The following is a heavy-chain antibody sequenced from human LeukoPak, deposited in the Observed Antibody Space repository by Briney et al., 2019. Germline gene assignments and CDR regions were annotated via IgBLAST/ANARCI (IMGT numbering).Heavy chain of an antibody. CDR1: GFTFSSYN. Sequence: GGSLRLSCAASGFTFSSYNINWVRQAPGKGLEWVSSISSSSYIYYADSVKGRFTISRDNAKNSLYLQMNSLRAEDTAVYYCARVVAGNFGRRFDYWGQGTLVTVSS. D-gene: IGHD6-19*01. CDR2: ISSSSYI. J-gene: IGHJ4*02. CDR3: ARVVAGNFGRRFDY. V-gene: IGHV3-21*01.